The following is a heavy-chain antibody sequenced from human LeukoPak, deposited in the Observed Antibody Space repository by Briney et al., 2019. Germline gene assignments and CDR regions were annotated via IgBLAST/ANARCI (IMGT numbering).Heavy chain of an antibody. CDR3: ADPPSDY. J-gene: IGHJ4*02. V-gene: IGHV3-7*01. CDR2: INQDGSEK. Sequence: GGSLRLSCAASGFNFNGKWMTWVRQAPGKGLEWVANINQDGSEKYYVDSVKGRFTISRGNAKNSLYLEMSGLRAEDTAVYYCADPPSDYWGQGTLVAVSS. CDR1: GFNFNGKW.